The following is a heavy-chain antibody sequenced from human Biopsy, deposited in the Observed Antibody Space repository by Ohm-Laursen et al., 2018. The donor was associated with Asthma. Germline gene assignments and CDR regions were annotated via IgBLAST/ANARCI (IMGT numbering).Heavy chain of an antibody. D-gene: IGHD3-22*01. CDR2: ISSDGHLK. CDR1: GSVFSQSG. Sequence: SLRLSCTASGSVFSQSGMHWVRQAPGKGLEWVALISSDGHLKYYEDSVKGRFTISRDNSRNRLYLQINRLTVEDSAVYFCARQSGQDYGDSSGFDIWGQGTKVTVSS. V-gene: IGHV3-30*03. J-gene: IGHJ3*02. CDR3: ARQSGQDYGDSSGFDI.